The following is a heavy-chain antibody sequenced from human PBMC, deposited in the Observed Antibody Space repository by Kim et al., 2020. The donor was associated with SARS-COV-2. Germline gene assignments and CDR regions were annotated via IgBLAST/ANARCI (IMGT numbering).Heavy chain of an antibody. D-gene: IGHD3-9*01. V-gene: IGHV4-59*08. Sequence: LMSRVTISVDTSKNQFSLKLSSVTAADTAVYYCARRNYDILTGYYSGMDVWGQGTTVTVSS. J-gene: IGHJ6*02. CDR3: ARRNYDILTGYYSGMDV.